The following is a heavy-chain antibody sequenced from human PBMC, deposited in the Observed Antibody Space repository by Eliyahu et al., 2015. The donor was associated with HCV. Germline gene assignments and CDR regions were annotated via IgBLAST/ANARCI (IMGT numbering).Heavy chain of an antibody. CDR1: GYTFTXYX. V-gene: IGHV1-2*02. Sequence: QVQLVQSGAEVKKPGASVKVSCKASGYTFTXYXMXWVRQAPGQGLEWMGWINPNSGGTNYAQKFQGRVTMTRDTSISTAYMELSRLRSDDTAVYYCAREEYSGYDYRIADAFDIWGQGTMVTVSS. J-gene: IGHJ3*02. D-gene: IGHD5-12*01. CDR2: INPNSGGT. CDR3: AREEYSGYDYRIADAFDI.